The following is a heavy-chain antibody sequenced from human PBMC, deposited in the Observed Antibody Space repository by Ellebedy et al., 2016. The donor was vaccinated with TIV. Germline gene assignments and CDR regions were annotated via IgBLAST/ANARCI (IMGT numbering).Heavy chain of an antibody. V-gene: IGHV4-59*08. CDR1: GGSISSYY. D-gene: IGHD5-18*01. CDR2: IYYSGST. CDR3: ARQRYSYGYFDY. Sequence: SETLSLXCTVSGGSISSYYWSWIRQPPGKGLEWIGYIYYSGSTNYNPSLKSRVTISVDTSKNQFSLKLSSVTAADTAVYYCARQRYSYGYFDYWGQGTLVTVSS. J-gene: IGHJ4*02.